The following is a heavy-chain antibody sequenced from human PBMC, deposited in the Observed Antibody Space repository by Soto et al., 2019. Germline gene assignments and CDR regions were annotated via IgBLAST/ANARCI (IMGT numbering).Heavy chain of an antibody. V-gene: IGHV4-30-4*01. Sequence: SETLSLTCTVSGGSISSGDYYWSWIRQPPGKGLEWIGYIYYSGSTYYNPSLKSRVTISVDTSKNQLSLKLSSVTAADTAVYYCASFRDYYDSSGYRYYFDYWGQGTLVTVSS. CDR2: IYYSGST. J-gene: IGHJ4*02. D-gene: IGHD3-22*01. CDR3: ASFRDYYDSSGYRYYFDY. CDR1: GGSISSGDYY.